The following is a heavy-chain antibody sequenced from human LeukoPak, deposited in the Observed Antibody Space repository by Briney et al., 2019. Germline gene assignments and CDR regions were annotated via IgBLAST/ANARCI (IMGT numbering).Heavy chain of an antibody. V-gene: IGHV3-53*01. CDR1: GFSVSNNY. J-gene: IGHJ3*02. CDR3: ARGQSGDPAFDI. CDR2: IYSGGTT. Sequence: GGSLRLSCVASGFSVSNNYMTWVRQAPGKGLGWVSVIYSGGTTYYGDSVEGRFSLPRDDSRHGLNFQMNSLRAEDPPVYFCARGQSGDPAFDIWGQGTMVTVSS. D-gene: IGHD4-17*01.